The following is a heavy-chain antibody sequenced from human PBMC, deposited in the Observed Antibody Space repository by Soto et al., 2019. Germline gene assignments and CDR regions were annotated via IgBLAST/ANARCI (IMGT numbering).Heavy chain of an antibody. CDR2: INVATGNT. D-gene: IGHD3-3*01. Sequence: ASVKVSCKSSGFSFISYAIHWVRQAPGQRLEWMGWINVATGNTKYSQRFQGRVTITRDTSASTAYMELNGLTSDDTAIYSCAREHDDWSAYSFDFWGQGTLVTVSS. CDR3: AREHDDWSAYSFDF. V-gene: IGHV1-3*01. CDR1: GFSFISYA. J-gene: IGHJ4*02.